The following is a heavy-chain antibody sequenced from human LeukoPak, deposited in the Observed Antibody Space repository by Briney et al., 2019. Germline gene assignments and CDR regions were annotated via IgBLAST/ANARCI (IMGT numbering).Heavy chain of an antibody. V-gene: IGHV4-59*12. CDR3: AREASAGSGFDC. CDR1: GGSISSYY. Sequence: PSETLSLTCTVSGGSISSYYWSWIRQPPGKGLEWIGYIYYSGSTNYNPSLKSRVTISVDTSKNQFSLKLSSVTAADPAVYYCAREASAGSGFDCWGQGTLVTVSS. D-gene: IGHD3-10*01. J-gene: IGHJ4*02. CDR2: IYYSGST.